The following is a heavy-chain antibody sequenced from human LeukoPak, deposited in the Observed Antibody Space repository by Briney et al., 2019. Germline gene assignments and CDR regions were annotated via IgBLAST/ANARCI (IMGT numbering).Heavy chain of an antibody. Sequence: PGRSLRLSCAASGFTFSSYGMHWVRQAPGKGLEWVAVISYDGSNKYYADSVKGRFTISRDNSKNTLYLQMNSLRAEDTAVYYCAKDRSEGYSSGSYDYWGQGTLVTVSS. CDR1: GFTFSSYG. V-gene: IGHV3-30*18. D-gene: IGHD6-19*01. CDR3: AKDRSEGYSSGSYDY. J-gene: IGHJ4*02. CDR2: ISYDGSNK.